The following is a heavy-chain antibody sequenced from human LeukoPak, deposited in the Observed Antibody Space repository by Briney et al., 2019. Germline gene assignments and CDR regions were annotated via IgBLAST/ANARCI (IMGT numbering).Heavy chain of an antibody. D-gene: IGHD2-15*01. CDR2: IYPGDSDT. CDR1: GYSFTSYW. CDR3: ARGGYCSGGSCYRRNYYFDY. Sequence: GESLKISCKGSGYSFTSYWIGWVRQMPGKGLEWMGIIYPGDSDTRYSPSFQGQVTISADKSISTAYLQWSSLKASDTAMYYCARGGYCSGGSCYRRNYYFDYWGQGTLVTVSS. V-gene: IGHV5-51*01. J-gene: IGHJ4*02.